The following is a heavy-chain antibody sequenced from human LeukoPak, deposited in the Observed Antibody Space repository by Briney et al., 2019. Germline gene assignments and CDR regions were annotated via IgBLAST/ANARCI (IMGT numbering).Heavy chain of an antibody. V-gene: IGHV1-2*02. CDR3: AKAAVVVPAAIDHYYYYYYMDV. CDR2: INPNSGGT. D-gene: IGHD2-2*01. CDR1: GYTFTGYY. J-gene: IGHJ6*03. Sequence: ASVKVSCKASGYTFTGYYMHWVRQAPGQGLEWMGWINPNSGGTNYAQKFQGRVTMTWDTSISTAYMELSRLRSDDTAVYYCAKAAVVVPAAIDHYYYYYYMDVWGKGTTVTVSS.